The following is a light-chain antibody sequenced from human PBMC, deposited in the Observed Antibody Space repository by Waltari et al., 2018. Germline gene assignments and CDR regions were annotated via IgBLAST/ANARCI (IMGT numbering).Light chain of an antibody. J-gene: IGKJ3*01. V-gene: IGKV3-11*01. Sequence: EIVLTQSPATLSLSPGDRATLSCRASQSVSSYLAWYQQKPGQAPRLLIYDASNRATGIPPRFSGSGSGTDFTLTISSLEPEDFAVYYCQQRSNWPPRVTFGPGTKVDIK. CDR1: QSVSSY. CDR2: DAS. CDR3: QQRSNWPPRVT.